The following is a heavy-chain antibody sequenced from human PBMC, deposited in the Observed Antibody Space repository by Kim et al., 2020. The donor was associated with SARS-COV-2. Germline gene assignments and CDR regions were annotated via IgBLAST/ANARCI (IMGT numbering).Heavy chain of an antibody. CDR1: GGSISSSSYY. D-gene: IGHD6-19*01. J-gene: IGHJ5*02. Sequence: SETLSLTCTVSGGSISSSSYYWGWIRQPPGKGLEWIGSIYYSGSTYYNPSLKSRVTISVDTSKNQFSLKLSSVTAADTAVYYCARDLAVAGIDNWFDPWGQGALVTVSS. CDR3: ARDLAVAGIDNWFDP. CDR2: IYYSGST. V-gene: IGHV4-39*07.